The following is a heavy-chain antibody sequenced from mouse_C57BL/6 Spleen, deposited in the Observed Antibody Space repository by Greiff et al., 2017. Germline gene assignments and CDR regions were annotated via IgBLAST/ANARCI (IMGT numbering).Heavy chain of an antibody. CDR2: ISSGSSTI. J-gene: IGHJ3*01. CDR1: GFTFSDYG. D-gene: IGHD1-1*01. V-gene: IGHV5-17*01. CDR3: ARPYYYGSSYGFAY. Sequence: EVQGVESGGGLVKPGGSLKLSCAASGFTFSDYGMHWVRQAPEKGLEWVAYISSGSSTIYYADTVKGRFTISRDNAKNTLFLQMTSLRSEDTAMYSVARPYYYGSSYGFAYWGQGTLVTVSA.